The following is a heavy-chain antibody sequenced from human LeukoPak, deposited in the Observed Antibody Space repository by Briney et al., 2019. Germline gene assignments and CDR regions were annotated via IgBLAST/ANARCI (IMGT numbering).Heavy chain of an antibody. J-gene: IGHJ2*01. CDR1: GYTFTSYY. CDR2: INPTGGST. Sequence: ASVKVSCKASGYTFTSYYMHWVRQAPGQGLEWMGLINPTGGSTGYAQKVQGRVTMTRDMSTSTDYMELSSLRSEDTAIYYCARHFHPAETTGGYFDLWGRGTLVTVSA. D-gene: IGHD4-17*01. CDR3: ARHFHPAETTGGYFDL. V-gene: IGHV1-46*01.